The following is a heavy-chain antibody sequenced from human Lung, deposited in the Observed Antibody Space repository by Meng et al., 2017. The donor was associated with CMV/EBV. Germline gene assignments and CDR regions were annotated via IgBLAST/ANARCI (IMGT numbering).Heavy chain of an antibody. CDR2: IYYSGST. D-gene: IGHD5-24*01. J-gene: IGHJ6*02. V-gene: IGHV4-59*06. CDR1: GGSISSYY. Sequence: SETLSLXCTVSGGSISSYYWSWIRQHPGKGLEWIGYIYYSGSTYYNPSLKSRVTISVDTSKNQFSLKLSSVTAADTAVYYCARDRSHSYYYYGMDVWGQGNXVXVSS. CDR3: ARDRSHSYYYYGMDV.